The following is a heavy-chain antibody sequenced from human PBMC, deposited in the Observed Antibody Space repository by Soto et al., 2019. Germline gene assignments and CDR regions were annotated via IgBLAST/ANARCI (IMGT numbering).Heavy chain of an antibody. D-gene: IGHD3-3*01. CDR3: AKDVYDFGSGPPPYYYYYMDG. V-gene: IGHV3-23*01. J-gene: IGHJ6*03. CDR2: ISGSGGST. Sequence: AGGARRLSWGGSGVTFSSEAISWGRQAPGKGLEWVSAISGSGGSTYYADSVKGRFTISRDNSKNTLYLQMNSLRAEDTAVYYCAKDVYDFGSGPPPYYYYYMDGWGKGTKVTVSS. CDR1: GVTFSSEA.